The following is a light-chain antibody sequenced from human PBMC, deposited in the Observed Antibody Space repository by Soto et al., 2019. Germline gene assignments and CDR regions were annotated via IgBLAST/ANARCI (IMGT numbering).Light chain of an antibody. CDR1: SSNIGAGYD. V-gene: IGLV1-40*01. CDR3: QSYDSSLRGWV. Sequence: QSVLTQPPSVSGAPGQRVTISCTGSSSNIGAGYDVHWYQQLPGTAPKLLIYGNSSRPSGVPDRFSGSKSGTSASLAITGLQAEDEADYYCQSYDSSLRGWVFRGGTKLTVL. J-gene: IGLJ3*02. CDR2: GNS.